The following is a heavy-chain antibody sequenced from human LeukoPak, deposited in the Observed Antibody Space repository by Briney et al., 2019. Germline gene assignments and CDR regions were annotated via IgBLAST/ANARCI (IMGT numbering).Heavy chain of an antibody. V-gene: IGHV3-21*01. Sequence: GGSLRLSCAASGFTFSSYSMNRVRQAPGKGLEWVSSISSSSSYIYYADSVKGRFTISRDNAKNSLYLQMNSLRAEDTAVYYCAREGEHYDYVWGSYRYRRDAFDIWGQGTMVTVSS. J-gene: IGHJ3*02. CDR3: AREGEHYDYVWGSYRYRRDAFDI. D-gene: IGHD3-16*02. CDR2: ISSSSSYI. CDR1: GFTFSSYS.